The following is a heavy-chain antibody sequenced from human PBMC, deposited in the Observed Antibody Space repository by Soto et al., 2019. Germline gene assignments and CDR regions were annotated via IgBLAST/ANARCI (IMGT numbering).Heavy chain of an antibody. J-gene: IGHJ4*02. CDR3: ANDRTIASRTFDS. D-gene: IGHD6-6*01. Sequence: GRSRRFSCTPSAFTSYDRGMHWVRQAPRKGLGWVASVSVSVGSTFYAGSVKGRFTISRDNYLNTRYLQMNSLRAEDTAVYYGANDRTIASRTFDSWGQGALVTVSS. CDR1: AFTSYDRG. V-gene: IGHV3-23*01. CDR2: VSVSVGST.